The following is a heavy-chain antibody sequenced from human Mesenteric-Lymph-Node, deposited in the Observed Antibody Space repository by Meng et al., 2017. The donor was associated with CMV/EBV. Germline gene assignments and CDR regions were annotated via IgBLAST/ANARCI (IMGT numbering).Heavy chain of an antibody. Sequence: KVSCKGSGYSFTSYWIGWVRQMPGKGLEWMGIIYPGDSDTRYSPSFQGQVTISADKSTNTAYLHFSTLKASDTAIYYCARRHGSYDLDSWGQGTLVTVSS. J-gene: IGHJ4*02. D-gene: IGHD1-26*01. CDR3: ARRHGSYDLDS. V-gene: IGHV5-51*01. CDR1: GYSFTSYW. CDR2: IYPGDSDT.